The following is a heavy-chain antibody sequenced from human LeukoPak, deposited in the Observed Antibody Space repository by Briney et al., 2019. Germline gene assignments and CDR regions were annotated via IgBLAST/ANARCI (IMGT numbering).Heavy chain of an antibody. CDR1: GFTFSSYW. J-gene: IGHJ4*02. V-gene: IGHV3-7*04. Sequence: GGSLRLSCAASGFTFSSYWMSWVRQAPGKGLEWVANIKQDGSGKYYLDSLRGRFTISRDNAKNSLYLQVNSLRAEDTAVYYCVRGVDYWGQGILVTVSS. CDR3: VRGVDY. CDR2: IKQDGSGK.